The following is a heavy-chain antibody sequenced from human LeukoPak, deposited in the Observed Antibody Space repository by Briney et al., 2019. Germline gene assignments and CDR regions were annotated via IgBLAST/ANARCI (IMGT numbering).Heavy chain of an antibody. CDR1: GFTFSSYG. CDR2: IRYDGNNK. J-gene: IGHJ4*02. D-gene: IGHD6-19*01. Sequence: GGSLRLSCAASGFTFSSYGMHWVRQAPGKGLEWVAFIRYDGNNKYYADSVKGRFTISRDDSKNTLYLQMNSLRAEDTAVYYCATEVGSGWSLQYWGQGTLVTLSS. V-gene: IGHV3-30*02. CDR3: ATEVGSGWSLQY.